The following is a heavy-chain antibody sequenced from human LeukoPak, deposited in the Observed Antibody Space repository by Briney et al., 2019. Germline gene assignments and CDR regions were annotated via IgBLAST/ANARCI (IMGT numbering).Heavy chain of an antibody. CDR1: GGSISSYY. J-gene: IGHJ6*03. CDR3: ARSPYYMDV. Sequence: SETLSLTCTVSGGSISSYYWSWIRQPPGKGLGWIGYIYYSGSTNYNPSLKSRVTISVDTSKNQFSLKLSSVTAADTAVYYCARSPYYMDVWGKGTTVTVSS. CDR2: IYYSGST. V-gene: IGHV4-59*01.